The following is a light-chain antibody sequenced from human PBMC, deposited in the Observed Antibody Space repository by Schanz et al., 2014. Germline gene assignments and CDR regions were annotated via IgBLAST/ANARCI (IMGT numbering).Light chain of an antibody. CDR3: SSYTSTRINSTPI. J-gene: IGLJ2*01. CDR1: NSDIGGYNY. V-gene: IGLV2-14*03. CDR2: DVT. Sequence: QSALTQPASVSGSPGQSITISCTGTNSDIGGYNYVSWYQHHPGKAPKLMIFDVTERPSGVSNRFSGSKSGNTASLTISGLQAEDEADYYCSSYTSTRINSTPIFGGGTKLTVL.